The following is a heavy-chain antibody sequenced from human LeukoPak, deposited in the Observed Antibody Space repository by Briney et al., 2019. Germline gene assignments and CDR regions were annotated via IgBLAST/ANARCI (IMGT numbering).Heavy chain of an antibody. CDR2: IYYSGST. J-gene: IGHJ5*02. Sequence: PSETLSLTCTVSGGSISSYYWSWIRQPPGKGLEWIGYIYYSGSTNHNPSLKSRVTISVDTSKNQFSLKLSSVTAADTAVYYCARGQLGWFDPWGQGTLVTVSS. V-gene: IGHV4-59*01. CDR1: GGSISSYY. D-gene: IGHD5-18*01. CDR3: ARGQLGWFDP.